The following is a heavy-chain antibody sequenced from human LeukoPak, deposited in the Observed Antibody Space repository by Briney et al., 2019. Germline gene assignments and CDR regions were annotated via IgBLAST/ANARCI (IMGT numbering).Heavy chain of an antibody. CDR1: GYSFTSYW. CDR2: IYPGDSDT. Sequence: KSGESLKISCKGSGYSFTSYWIGWVRQMPGKGLEWMGIIYPGDSDTRYSPSFQGQVTISADKSISTAYLQWSSLKASDTAMYYCARHGRRTHYDSSGYYYTDYWGQGTLVTVSS. D-gene: IGHD3-22*01. V-gene: IGHV5-51*01. J-gene: IGHJ4*02. CDR3: ARHGRRTHYDSSGYYYTDY.